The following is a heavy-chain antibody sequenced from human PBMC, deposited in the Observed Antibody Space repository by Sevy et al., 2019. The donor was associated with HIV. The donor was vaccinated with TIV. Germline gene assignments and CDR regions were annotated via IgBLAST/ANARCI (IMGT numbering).Heavy chain of an antibody. CDR1: GFSFSDYG. CDR3: AKSVDIVXTETNFEH. J-gene: IGHJ4*02. D-gene: IGHD5-12*01. CDR2: ISYDTTKK. V-gene: IGHV3-30*18. Sequence: GGSLRLSCTTSGFSFSDYGMHWVRQAPGKGLEWVSGISYDTTKKDYADSVKGRFIISRDNSKNTLYLEMNSLRGEDTAVYYWAKSVDIVXTETNFEHWGQGTLVTVSP.